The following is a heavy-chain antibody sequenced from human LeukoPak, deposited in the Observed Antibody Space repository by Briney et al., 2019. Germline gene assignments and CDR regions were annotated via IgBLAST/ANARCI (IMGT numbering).Heavy chain of an antibody. V-gene: IGHV3-23*01. D-gene: IGHD6-13*01. Sequence: PGGSLRLSCAASGFTFSSYATSWVRQAPGKGLEWVSAISGSGGSTYYADSVKGRFTISRDNSKNTLYLQMNSLRAEDTAVYYCAKSVSSSSWYYYYYYMDVWGKGTTVTVSS. J-gene: IGHJ6*03. CDR3: AKSVSSSSWYYYYYYMDV. CDR2: ISGSGGST. CDR1: GFTFSSYA.